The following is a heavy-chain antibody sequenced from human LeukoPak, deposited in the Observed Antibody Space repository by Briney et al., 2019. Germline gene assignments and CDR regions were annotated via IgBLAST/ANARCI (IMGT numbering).Heavy chain of an antibody. CDR2: INHSGST. Sequence: SETLSLTCAVYGGSFSGYYWSWIRQPPGKGLEWIGGINHSGSTNYNPSLKSRVTISVDTSKNQFSLKLSSVTAADTAVCYCARAPTTVTTKGLGYYYYYGMDVWGKGTTVTVSS. J-gene: IGHJ6*04. CDR3: ARAPTTVTTKGLGYYYYYGMDV. V-gene: IGHV4-34*01. CDR1: GGSFSGYY. D-gene: IGHD4-17*01.